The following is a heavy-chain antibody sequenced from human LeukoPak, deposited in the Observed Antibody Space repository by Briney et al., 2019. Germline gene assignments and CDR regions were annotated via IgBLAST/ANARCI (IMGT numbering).Heavy chain of an antibody. Sequence: ASVKVSCKASGYTFTGYYMHWVRQAPGQGLEWVGWINPNSGGTNYAQKFQGRVTMTRDTSISTAYMELSRLRSDDTAVYYCARSDFSTPDYYDQGLWYFDYWGQGTLVTVSS. CDR2: INPNSGGT. CDR1: GYTFTGYY. CDR3: ARSDFSTPDYYDQGLWYFDY. D-gene: IGHD3-22*01. V-gene: IGHV1-2*02. J-gene: IGHJ4*02.